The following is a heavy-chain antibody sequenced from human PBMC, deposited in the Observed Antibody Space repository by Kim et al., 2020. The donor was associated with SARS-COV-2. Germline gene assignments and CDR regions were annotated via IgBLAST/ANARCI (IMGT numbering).Heavy chain of an antibody. CDR1: GGSISSSSYY. CDR3: ASGSADSGGYYGGWFDP. J-gene: IGHJ5*02. Sequence: SETLSLTCTVSGGSISSSSYYWGWIRQPPGKGLEWIGSIYYSGSTYYNPSLKSRVTISVDTSKNQFSLKLSSVTAADTAVYYCASGSADSGGYYGGWFDPWGQGTLVTVSS. V-gene: IGHV4-39*07. CDR2: IYYSGST. D-gene: IGHD3-22*01.